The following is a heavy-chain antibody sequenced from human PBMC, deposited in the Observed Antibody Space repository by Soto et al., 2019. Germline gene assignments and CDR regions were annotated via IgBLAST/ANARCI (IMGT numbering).Heavy chain of an antibody. CDR2: MSYDGSNK. J-gene: IGHJ4*02. D-gene: IGHD2-2*01. V-gene: IGHV3-30-3*01. CDR3: ARRYCSRPSSSHLDC. CDR1: GFTFSSYA. Sequence: GGSLRLSCAASGFTFSSYALHWVRQAPGKGLEWVAVMSYDGSNKYYADAVKGRFTISSENFKNTLLLNMKSQGTDDKAGYYCARRYCSRPSSSHLDCWGQGTLVTVSS.